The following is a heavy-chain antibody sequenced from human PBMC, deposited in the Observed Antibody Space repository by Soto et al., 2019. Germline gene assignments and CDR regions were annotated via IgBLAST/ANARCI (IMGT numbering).Heavy chain of an antibody. CDR1: GFTLRDYY. J-gene: IGHJ6*02. CDR2: IWHDGNNK. D-gene: IGHD1-26*01. Sequence: PGGSLRHSCAASGFTLRDYYLSRIRQAPGKGLEWVAIIWHDGNNKYYADSVRGRFIISRDNSKNRLYLQMNSLRAEDTAVYYCASDLVGASDSYGLDVWGQGT. V-gene: IGHV3-33*08. CDR3: ASDLVGASDSYGLDV.